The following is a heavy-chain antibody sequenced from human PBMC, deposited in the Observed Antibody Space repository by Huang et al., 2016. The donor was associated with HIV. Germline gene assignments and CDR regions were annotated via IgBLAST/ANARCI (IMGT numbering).Heavy chain of an antibody. V-gene: IGHV1-69*01. Sequence: QVQLVLSGAEVKKPGSSVRVSCEASGGTFSSYAINWVRQAPGQGLGWMGGCIPIVGTPNYAQKFQGRVTITADESTSTAYMELSSLRSDDTAVYYCARDRKYDNAWYWFDPWGQGTLVTVSS. CDR1: GGTFSSYA. CDR3: ARDRKYDNAWYWFDP. CDR2: CIPIVGTP. J-gene: IGHJ5*02. D-gene: IGHD1-1*01.